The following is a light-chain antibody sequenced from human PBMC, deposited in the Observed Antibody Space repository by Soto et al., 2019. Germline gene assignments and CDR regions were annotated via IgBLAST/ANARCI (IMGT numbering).Light chain of an antibody. Sequence: QSVLTQPPSASGSPGQSVTISCTGTSSDVGGYNYVSWYQQHPGKAPKLMISEVSKRHSGVPDRFSGSKSGNTASLTVSGLQAEDEADYYFSSFAGNNNVVFGGGTKLTVL. V-gene: IGLV2-8*01. CDR1: SSDVGGYNY. CDR3: SSFAGNNNVV. CDR2: EVS. J-gene: IGLJ2*01.